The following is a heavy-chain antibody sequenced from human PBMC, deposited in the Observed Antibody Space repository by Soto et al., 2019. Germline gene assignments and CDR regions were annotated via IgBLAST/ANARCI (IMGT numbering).Heavy chain of an antibody. J-gene: IGHJ5*02. D-gene: IGHD2-15*01. Sequence: SGGSLRLSCAASGFTFSSYSMNWVRQAPGKGLEWVSYISSSSSTTYYADSVKGRFTISRDNAKNSLYLQMNSLRAEDTAVYYCAKGGCSGGNCSPNWFDPWGQGTLVTVSS. CDR2: ISSSSSTT. CDR1: GFTFSSYS. V-gene: IGHV3-48*01. CDR3: AKGGCSGGNCSPNWFDP.